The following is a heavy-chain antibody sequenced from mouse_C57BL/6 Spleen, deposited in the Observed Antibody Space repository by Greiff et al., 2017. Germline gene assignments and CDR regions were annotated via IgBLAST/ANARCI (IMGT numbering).Heavy chain of an antibody. CDR1: GYTFTDYN. D-gene: IGHD2-4*01. V-gene: IGHV1-18*01. Sequence: EVQLQESGPELVKPGASVTIPCKASGYTFTDYNMDWVKQSHGKSLEWIGDINPNNGGTIYNQKFKGKATLTVDKSSSTAYMELRSLTSEDTAVYYCARSIYDYDGAWFADWGQGTLVTVSA. CDR3: ARSIYDYDGAWFAD. CDR2: INPNNGGT. J-gene: IGHJ3*01.